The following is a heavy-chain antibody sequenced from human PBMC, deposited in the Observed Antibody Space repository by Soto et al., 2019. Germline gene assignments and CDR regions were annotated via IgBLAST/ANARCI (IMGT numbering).Heavy chain of an antibody. CDR2: INPNSGRT. Sequence: QVQLVQSGAEVKKPGASVTVSCKASGYTFSDYYLHWVRQAPGQGPEWMGWINPNSGRTKFAQNFKGRVTMTRDTSVRTAFMELNWLKSDDTAVHYCARESGGATATLDYYYFYMDVWGKGTTVTVSS. CDR1: GYTFSDYY. J-gene: IGHJ6*03. D-gene: IGHD5-12*01. CDR3: ARESGGATATLDYYYFYMDV. V-gene: IGHV1-2*02.